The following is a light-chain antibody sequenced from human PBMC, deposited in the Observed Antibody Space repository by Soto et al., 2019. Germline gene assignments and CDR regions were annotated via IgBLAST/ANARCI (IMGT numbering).Light chain of an antibody. CDR2: DAS. Sequence: DIPMTQSPSTLSASIGDRVTITCRASQNINNWIAWYQQKPGKAPKFLIYDASTLESGVPSRFSGSGFGTEFSLTISSLRPDDFGSYYCQHMRTFGQGTKVEMK. CDR1: QNINNW. V-gene: IGKV1-5*01. CDR3: QHMRT. J-gene: IGKJ1*01.